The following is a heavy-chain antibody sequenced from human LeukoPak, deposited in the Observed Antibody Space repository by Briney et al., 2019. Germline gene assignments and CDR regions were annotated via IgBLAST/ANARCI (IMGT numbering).Heavy chain of an antibody. J-gene: IGHJ4*02. Sequence: GGSLRLSCAASGFTFTNYGMHWVRQAPGMGLEWVAFIQFDGGERIYADSVKGRFTISRDNSKNTLSLQMNSLRVEDTAVYYCAKQNARGGTYEPVTVWGQAALVTVSS. CDR3: AKQNARGGTYEPVTV. CDR1: GFTFTNYG. V-gene: IGHV3-30*02. CDR2: IQFDGGER. D-gene: IGHD3-16*01.